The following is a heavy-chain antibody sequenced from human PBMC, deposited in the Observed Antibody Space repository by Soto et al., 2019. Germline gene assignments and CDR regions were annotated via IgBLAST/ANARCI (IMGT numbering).Heavy chain of an antibody. Sequence: GGCPRLSCAASGFTFSDYYMSWIRQEPGKGLEWVSYISSSGSTIYYADSVKGRFTISRDNAKNSLYLQMNSLRAEDTAVYYCASGIWGSYRYPVGWLGYWGQGTLVTVSS. CDR1: GFTFSDYY. CDR2: ISSSGSTI. D-gene: IGHD3-16*02. V-gene: IGHV3-11*01. CDR3: ASGIWGSYRYPVGWLGY. J-gene: IGHJ4*02.